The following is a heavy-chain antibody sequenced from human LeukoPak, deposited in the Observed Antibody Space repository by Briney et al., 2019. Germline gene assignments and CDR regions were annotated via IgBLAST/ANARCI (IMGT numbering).Heavy chain of an antibody. J-gene: IGHJ6*03. D-gene: IGHD3-3*01. CDR1: GGTFSSYA. Sequence: GASVKVSCKASGGTFSSYAISWVRQAPGQGLEWMGGIIPIFGTVNYAQKFQGRVTITADESTSTAYMELSSLRSEDTAVYYCARSHVLRFLEWSHGGLYYMDVWGKGTTVTVSS. CDR3: ARSHVLRFLEWSHGGLYYMDV. V-gene: IGHV1-69*13. CDR2: IIPIFGTV.